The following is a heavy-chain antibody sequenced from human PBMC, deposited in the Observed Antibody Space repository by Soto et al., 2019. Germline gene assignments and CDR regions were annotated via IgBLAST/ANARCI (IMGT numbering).Heavy chain of an antibody. J-gene: IGHJ5*02. CDR1: GFTFDDYA. CDR3: AKDMYAYYDFWSGTNWFDP. CDR2: ISWNSGSI. D-gene: IGHD3-3*01. V-gene: IGHV3-9*01. Sequence: PGGSLRLSCAASGFTFDDYAMHWVRQAPGKGLEWVSGISWNSGSIGYADSAKGRFTISRDNAKNSLYLQMNSLRAEDTALYYCAKDMYAYYDFWSGTNWFDPWGQGTLVTAPQ.